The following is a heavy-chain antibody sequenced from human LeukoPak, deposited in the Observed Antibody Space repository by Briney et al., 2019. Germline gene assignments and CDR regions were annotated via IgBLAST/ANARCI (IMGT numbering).Heavy chain of an antibody. J-gene: IGHJ4*02. V-gene: IGHV3-48*03. Sequence: GGSLRLSCAASGFTFSSYEMNWVRQAPGRGLEWVSFISRSGTTIYYADSVKGRFTISRDNAKNSLYLQMNSLRAEDTAVYYCARGLVSVTDAYYFDYWGQGTLVTVSS. D-gene: IGHD3-16*02. CDR3: ARGLVSVTDAYYFDY. CDR2: ISRSGTTI. CDR1: GFTFSSYE.